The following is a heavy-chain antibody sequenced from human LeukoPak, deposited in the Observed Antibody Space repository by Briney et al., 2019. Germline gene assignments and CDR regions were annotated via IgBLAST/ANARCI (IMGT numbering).Heavy chain of an antibody. CDR2: ISAYNGNT. J-gene: IGHJ6*03. CDR1: GYTFTSYG. V-gene: IGHV1-18*01. Sequence: ASVKVSCKASGYTFTSYGISWVRQAPGQGLEWMGWISAYNGNTNYAQKLQGRVTMTTDTSTSTAYMELRSLRSDDTAVYYCARDPSITMVRVYMDVWGKGTTVTISS. CDR3: ARDPSITMVRVYMDV. D-gene: IGHD3-10*01.